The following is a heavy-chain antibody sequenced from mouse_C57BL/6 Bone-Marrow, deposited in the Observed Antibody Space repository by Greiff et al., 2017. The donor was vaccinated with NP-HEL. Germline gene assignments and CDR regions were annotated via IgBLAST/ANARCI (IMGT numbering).Heavy chain of an antibody. D-gene: IGHD1-1*01. J-gene: IGHJ2*01. CDR2: IDPSDSET. CDR3: ARASYYGSSFFDD. Sequence: VQLQQPGAELVRPGSSVKLSCKASGYTFTSYWMHWVKQRPIQGLEWIGNIDPSDSETHYNQKFKDKATLTVDKSSSTAYMQRSSLASEDSAVYYGARASYYGSSFFDDWGQGTTLTVSS. CDR1: GYTFTSYW. V-gene: IGHV1-52*01.